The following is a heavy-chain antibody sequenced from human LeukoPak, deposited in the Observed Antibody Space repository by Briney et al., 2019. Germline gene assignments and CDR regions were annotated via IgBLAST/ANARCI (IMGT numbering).Heavy chain of an antibody. CDR2: FSYSGGP. J-gene: IGHJ3*02. V-gene: IGHV4-59*08. Sequence: SETLTLTCTVLDSSINTSYWSWIRQPPGKGLEWIGYFSYSGGPTYNPPLKSRVTISVDTSKNQFSLKLSSVTAAVTAVYYCARPQYCGSNCYHAFEIWGQGTLVTVSS. CDR1: DSSINTSY. D-gene: IGHD2-21*01. CDR3: ARPQYCGSNCYHAFEI.